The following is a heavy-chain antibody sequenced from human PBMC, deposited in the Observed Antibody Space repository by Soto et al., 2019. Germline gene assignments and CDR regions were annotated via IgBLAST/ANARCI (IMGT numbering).Heavy chain of an antibody. CDR1: GGTFSSYA. CDR2: MNPNCGNA. CDR3: ARTVRYSGYDSAFDI. D-gene: IGHD5-12*01. J-gene: IGHJ3*02. V-gene: IGHV1-8*02. Sequence: ASVKVSCKASGGTFSSYAISWVRQAPGQGLEWMGGMNPNCGNADYAQKFQGRVTMTRNTSISTAYMELSSLRSEDTAVYYCARTVRYSGYDSAFDIWGQGTMVTVSS.